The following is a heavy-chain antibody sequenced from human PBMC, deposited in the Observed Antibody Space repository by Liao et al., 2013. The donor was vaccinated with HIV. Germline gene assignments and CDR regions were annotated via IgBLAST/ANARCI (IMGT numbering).Heavy chain of an antibody. J-gene: IGHJ3*02. CDR3: ATRGDYGDYGGLAEPGNAFDI. D-gene: IGHD4-17*01. V-gene: IGHV4-4*09. CDR2: IYFSGIT. Sequence: QVQLQESGPGLVKPSETLSLTCTVSGGSISSYYWSWIRQPPGKGLEWIGSIYFSGITYYSPSLRSRLTISIDTSKNHFSLTLNSVTAADTAMYYCATRGDYGDYGGLAEPGNAFDIWGQGTMLTVSS. CDR1: GGSISSYY.